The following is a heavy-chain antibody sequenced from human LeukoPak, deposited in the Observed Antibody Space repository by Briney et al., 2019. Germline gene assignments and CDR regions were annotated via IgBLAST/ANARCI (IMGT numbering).Heavy chain of an antibody. CDR1: GFTFSSYS. Sequence: PGGSLRLSCAASGFTFSSYSMNWVRQAPGKGLEWVSYISSSSSTIYYADSVKGRFTISRDNAKNSLYLQMNSLRAEDAAVYYCAREGPYYDSSGYVLTHPYYFDYWGQGTLVAVSS. J-gene: IGHJ4*02. CDR2: ISSSSSTI. CDR3: AREGPYYDSSGYVLTHPYYFDY. D-gene: IGHD3-22*01. V-gene: IGHV3-48*01.